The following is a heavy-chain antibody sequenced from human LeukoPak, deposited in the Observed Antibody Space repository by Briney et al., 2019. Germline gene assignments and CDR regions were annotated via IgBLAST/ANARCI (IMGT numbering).Heavy chain of an antibody. Sequence: ASVKVSCKASGGTFSSYWMHWVRQAPGQGLEWMGITNPSGGTTNYAHKFQGRVTMTRDMSTSTVYMELSSLRSEETAVYFCARGLSHIRTVTAGNTDPFGIWGQGTMVTVSS. V-gene: IGHV1-46*01. CDR3: ARGLSHIRTVTAGNTDPFGI. D-gene: IGHD4-17*01. CDR2: TNPSGGTT. CDR1: GGTFSSYW. J-gene: IGHJ3*02.